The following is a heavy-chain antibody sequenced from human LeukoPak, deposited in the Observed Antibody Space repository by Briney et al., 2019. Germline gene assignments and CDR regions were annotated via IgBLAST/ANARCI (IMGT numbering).Heavy chain of an antibody. Sequence: GGSLRLSCSASGFTFSTYAIHWVRQAPGKGLEWVAVISYDGSNKYNADSVKGRFTISRDNSKNTLYLQMNSLRAEDTAVYYCARSKGTYYYYGMDVWGQGTTVTVSS. V-gene: IGHV3-30-3*01. D-gene: IGHD3-3*01. CDR3: ARSKGTYYYYGMDV. CDR1: GFTFSTYA. CDR2: ISYDGSNK. J-gene: IGHJ6*02.